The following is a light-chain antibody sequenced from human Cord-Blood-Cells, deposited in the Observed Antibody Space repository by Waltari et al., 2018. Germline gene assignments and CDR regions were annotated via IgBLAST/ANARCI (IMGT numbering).Light chain of an antibody. CDR2: WAA. Sequence: DIVMTQSPDSLAVSLGERATINCKSSQSVFYSSNNKNYLAWYQQKPGQPAKLLISWAATRESVVPDRFSGSGSGTDFTLTISSLQAEDVAVYYCQQYYSTPFTFGPGTKVDIK. CDR3: QQYYSTPFT. J-gene: IGKJ3*01. V-gene: IGKV4-1*01. CDR1: QSVFYSSNNKNY.